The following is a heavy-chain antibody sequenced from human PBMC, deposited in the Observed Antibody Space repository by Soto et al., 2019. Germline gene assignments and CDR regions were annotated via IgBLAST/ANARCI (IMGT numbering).Heavy chain of an antibody. CDR1: GGSIRSYY. V-gene: IGHV4-59*12. CDR2: IYYSGST. CDR3: ARLHSSGTGDFDL. Sequence: PSETLSLTCTVSGGSIRSYYWSWIRQPPGKGLEWIGYIYYSGSTNYNPSLKSRVTISVDTSKNQFSLQLNSVTPEDTAVYYCARLHSSGTGDFDLWGRGTLVTVSS. J-gene: IGHJ2*01. D-gene: IGHD6-19*01.